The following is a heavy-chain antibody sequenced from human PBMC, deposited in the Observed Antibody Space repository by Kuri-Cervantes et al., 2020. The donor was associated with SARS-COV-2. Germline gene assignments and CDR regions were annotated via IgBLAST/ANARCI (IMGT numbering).Heavy chain of an antibody. D-gene: IGHD5-24*01. J-gene: IGHJ4*02. V-gene: IGHV1-2*04. CDR3: ARDRWKGDGYNDY. Sequence: ASVKVSCKASGYTFTGYYMHWVRQAPGQGLEWMGWINPNSGGTNYAQKFQGWVTMTRDTSISTAYMELSRLRSDDTAVYYCARDRWKGDGYNDYWGQGTLVTVSS. CDR2: INPNSGGT. CDR1: GYTFTGYY.